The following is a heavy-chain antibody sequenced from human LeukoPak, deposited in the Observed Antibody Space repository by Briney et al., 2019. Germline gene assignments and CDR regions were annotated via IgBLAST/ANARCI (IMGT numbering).Heavy chain of an antibody. V-gene: IGHV3-23*01. CDR2: ISGSGDNT. CDR1: GFTFGSYA. CDR3: AKDRSLVGGSSNGYLDY. J-gene: IGHJ4*02. D-gene: IGHD4-23*01. Sequence: GGSLRLSCAASGFTFGSYAMNWVRQAPGKGLQWVSIISGSGDNTYYADSVKGRFTISRDNFENTLYLQMNSLRAEDTAVYYCAKDRSLVGGSSNGYLDYWGQGTLVTVSS.